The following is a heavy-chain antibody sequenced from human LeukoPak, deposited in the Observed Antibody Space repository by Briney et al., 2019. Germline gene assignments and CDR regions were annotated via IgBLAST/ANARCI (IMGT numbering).Heavy chain of an antibody. CDR1: GFTFSSYD. V-gene: IGHV3-13*01. D-gene: IGHD4-17*01. CDR2: IGTAGVT. CDR3: ARRGYGDYLDY. Sequence: GGSLRLSCAASGFTFSSYDMHWVRQATGKGLEWVSAIGTAGVTYYPGSVKGRFTISRENAKNSSYLQMNSLRAGDTAVYYCARRGYGDYLDYWGQGTLVTVSS. J-gene: IGHJ4*02.